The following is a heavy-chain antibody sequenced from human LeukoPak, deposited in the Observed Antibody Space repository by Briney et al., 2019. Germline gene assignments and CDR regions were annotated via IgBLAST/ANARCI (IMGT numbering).Heavy chain of an antibody. V-gene: IGHV1-3*04. CDR2: INSANGNT. CDR1: GYTFANYA. CDR3: ARDGRFIVADYYYGMDV. D-gene: IGHD1-26*01. J-gene: IGHJ6*02. Sequence: GASVKVSCKASGYTFANYAMHWVRQAPGQGLEWMGWINSANGNTKYSQKFQGRVTITRDTSASTAYMELSSLRSEDTAVYYCARDGRFIVADYYYGMDVWGQGTTVTVSS.